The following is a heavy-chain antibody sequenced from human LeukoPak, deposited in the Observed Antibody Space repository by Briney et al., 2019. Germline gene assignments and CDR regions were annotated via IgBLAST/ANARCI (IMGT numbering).Heavy chain of an antibody. J-gene: IGHJ4*02. Sequence: GRSLRLSCAASGFTFSSYAMHWVRQAPGKGLEWVAVISYDGSNKYYADSVEGRFTISRDNSKNTLYLRMNSLRAEDTAVYYCARDEYSSANFDYWGQGALVTVSS. CDR3: ARDEYSSANFDY. V-gene: IGHV3-30-3*01. CDR2: ISYDGSNK. D-gene: IGHD6-6*01. CDR1: GFTFSSYA.